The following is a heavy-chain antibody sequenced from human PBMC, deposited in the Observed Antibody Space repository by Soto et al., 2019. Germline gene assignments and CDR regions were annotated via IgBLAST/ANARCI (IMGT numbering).Heavy chain of an antibody. D-gene: IGHD2-21*02. J-gene: IGHJ6*02. CDR3: ARDSRVTTIPYYYYGMDV. CDR2: IYYSGST. Sequence: PSETLSLTCTVSGGSISSGDYYWSWIRQPPGKGLEWIGYIYYSGSTYYNPSLKSRVTISVDTSKNQFSLKLSSVTAADTAVYYCARDSRVTTIPYYYYGMDVWGQGTTVTVSS. CDR1: GGSISSGDYY. V-gene: IGHV4-30-4*01.